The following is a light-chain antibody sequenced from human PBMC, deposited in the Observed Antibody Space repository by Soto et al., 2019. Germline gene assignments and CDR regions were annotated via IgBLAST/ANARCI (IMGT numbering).Light chain of an antibody. CDR3: QQYYSPPWT. CDR1: QSVLYSSNNQNY. CDR2: WAS. V-gene: IGKV4-1*01. Sequence: DIVMTQSPDSLTVSLGERATINCKSSQSVLYSSNNQNYLAWFQQKPGQPPKMLISWASTRESGVPDRFSGSGSWTDFSSTCSSLQIEEVAVYYWQQYYSPPWTFGQGTKVYIK. J-gene: IGKJ1*01.